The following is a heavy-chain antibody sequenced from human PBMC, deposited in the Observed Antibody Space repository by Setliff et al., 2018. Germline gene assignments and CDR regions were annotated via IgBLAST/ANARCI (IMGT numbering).Heavy chain of an antibody. V-gene: IGHV4-59*08. D-gene: IGHD5-12*01. CDR1: GGSISSYY. CDR2: IYYSGST. Sequence: LSLTCTVSGGSISSYYWSWIRQPPGKGLEWIGYIYYSGSTNYNPSLKSRVTISVDTSKNQFSLKLSSVTAADTAVYYCARGYSGYFLANHDAFDIWGQGTMVTVS. J-gene: IGHJ3*02. CDR3: ARGYSGYFLANHDAFDI.